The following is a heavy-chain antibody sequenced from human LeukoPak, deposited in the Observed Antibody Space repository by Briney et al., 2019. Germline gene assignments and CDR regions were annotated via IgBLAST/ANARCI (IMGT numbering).Heavy chain of an antibody. CDR2: IYYSGST. J-gene: IGHJ4*02. D-gene: IGHD4-17*01. Sequence: PSETLSLTCTVSGGSISSYYWSWIRQPPGKGLEWIGYIYYSGSTNYNPSLKSRVTISVDTSKNQFSLKLSSVTAADTAVYYCARDDGDRSLAYWGQGTLVTVPS. V-gene: IGHV4-59*01. CDR3: ARDDGDRSLAY. CDR1: GGSISSYY.